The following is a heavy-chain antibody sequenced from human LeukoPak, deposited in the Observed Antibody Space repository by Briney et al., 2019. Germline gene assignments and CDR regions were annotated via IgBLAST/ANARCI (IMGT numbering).Heavy chain of an antibody. Sequence: TSETLSLTCTVSGGSISSGGYYWSWIRQPPGKGLEWIGFISYTGSTNFNPSLKSRVTISIDTSKNQFSLNLSSVTAADTAIYYCARGMYTSGWSFDYWGQGTLVTVPS. CDR3: ARGMYTSGWSFDY. CDR1: GGSISSGGYY. D-gene: IGHD6-19*01. J-gene: IGHJ4*02. CDR2: ISYTGST. V-gene: IGHV4-61*08.